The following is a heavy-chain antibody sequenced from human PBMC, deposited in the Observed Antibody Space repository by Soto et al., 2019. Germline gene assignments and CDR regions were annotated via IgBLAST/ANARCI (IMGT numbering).Heavy chain of an antibody. CDR3: AGYSNSWSKYVKH. CDR1: GGSFSSYC. D-gene: IGHD6-13*01. J-gene: IGHJ1*01. V-gene: IGHV4-34*01. Sequence: SETLSLTCAVYGGSFSSYCWSWIRQTPGEGLEWVGYICHGGGANYNPSLKSRVSFSIDTSKNQFSLKLNSVMAADTAVYYCAGYSNSWSKYVKHWGRGSLVT. CDR2: ICHGGGA.